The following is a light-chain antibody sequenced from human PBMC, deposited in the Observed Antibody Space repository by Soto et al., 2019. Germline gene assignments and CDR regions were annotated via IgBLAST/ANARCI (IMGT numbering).Light chain of an antibody. Sequence: QSVLTPPASVSGSPGQSITISCTGTSSDVGSYNLVSWYQQHPGKAPKLMIYEVSKRPSGVSNRFSGSKSGNTASLTISGLQAEDEADYYCCSYAGSTSPSYVFGTGTKVTLL. J-gene: IGLJ1*01. CDR2: EVS. V-gene: IGLV2-23*02. CDR1: SSDVGSYNL. CDR3: CSYAGSTSPSYV.